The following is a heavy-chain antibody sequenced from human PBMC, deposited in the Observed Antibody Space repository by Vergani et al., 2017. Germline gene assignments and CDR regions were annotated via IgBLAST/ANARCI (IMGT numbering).Heavy chain of an antibody. J-gene: IGHJ2*01. D-gene: IGHD3-10*01. CDR1: GFTFSSYG. Sequence: QVQLVESGGGVVQPGRSLRLSCAASGFTFSSYGMHWVRQAPGKGLEWVAVIWYDGSNKYYADSVKDRFTISRDNSKNTLYLQMNSLRAEDTAVYYCAGDYGSEYWYFDLWGRGTLVTVSS. CDR2: IWYDGSNK. CDR3: AGDYGSEYWYFDL. V-gene: IGHV3-33*01.